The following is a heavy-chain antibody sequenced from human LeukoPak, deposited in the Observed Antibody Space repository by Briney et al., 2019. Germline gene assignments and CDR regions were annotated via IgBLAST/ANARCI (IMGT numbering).Heavy chain of an antibody. J-gene: IGHJ5*02. Sequence: ASVKVSWKASGYRFSSVGISWVRQAPGQGLEWIGWVSTYNSETNYAPKFQARVTMTKDTSTSTVFLEMWSLRADDTAVYYCVRDNWNEFDPWGQGTLVTVSS. CDR2: VSTYNSET. D-gene: IGHD1-1*01. V-gene: IGHV1-18*01. CDR3: VRDNWNEFDP. CDR1: GYRFSSVG.